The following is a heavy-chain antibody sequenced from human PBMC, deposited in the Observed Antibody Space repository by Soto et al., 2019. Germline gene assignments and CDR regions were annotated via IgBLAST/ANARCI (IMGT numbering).Heavy chain of an antibody. D-gene: IGHD4-17*01. Sequence: QVQLVQSGAEVKKPGASVKVSCKVSGYTLTELSMHWVRQAPGKGLEWRGGFDPEDGETIYAQKFQGRVTMTEDTSTDTAYMELSSLRSEDTAVYYCASPDYGDYRDLGAFDIWGQGTMVTVSS. CDR1: GYTLTELS. CDR3: ASPDYGDYRDLGAFDI. J-gene: IGHJ3*02. CDR2: FDPEDGET. V-gene: IGHV1-24*01.